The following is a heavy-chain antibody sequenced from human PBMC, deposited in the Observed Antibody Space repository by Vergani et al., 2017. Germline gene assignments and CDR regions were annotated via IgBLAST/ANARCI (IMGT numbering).Heavy chain of an antibody. Sequence: QVHLVESGGGVVQPGRSLTLSCVASGFSFRGHGMHWVRQAPGKGLEWVAMISYDGDRRDYGDFAKGRFTISRDSSKTVFLQMNSLRVEDTAMYFCAKDLSYSTAWPHFDSRVQGTLVTVSS. CDR1: GFSFRGHG. CDR3: AKDLSYSTAWPHFDS. D-gene: IGHD4-11*01. CDR2: ISYDGDRR. J-gene: IGHJ4*02. V-gene: IGHV3-30*18.